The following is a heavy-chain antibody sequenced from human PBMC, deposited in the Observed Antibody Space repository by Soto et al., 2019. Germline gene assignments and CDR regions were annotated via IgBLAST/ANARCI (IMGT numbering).Heavy chain of an antibody. Sequence: ASVTASCKASGYTLSSYSLHLVRQAPGQRLEWMGWINGGSGNRQYSQNFQGRVTITRDTSASTVYMDLTSLRSEDTAFYYCAREIIASGYDNWGQGTLVTVSS. CDR3: AREIIASGYDN. CDR1: GYTLSSYS. J-gene: IGHJ4*02. V-gene: IGHV1-3*01. CDR2: INGGSGNR. D-gene: IGHD3-10*01.